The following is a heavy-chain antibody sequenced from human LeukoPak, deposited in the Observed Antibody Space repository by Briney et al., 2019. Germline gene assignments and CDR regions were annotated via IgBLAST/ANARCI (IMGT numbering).Heavy chain of an antibody. CDR1: GFTFNTYN. CDR2: ISSSGSTI. J-gene: IGHJ4*02. V-gene: IGHV3-48*01. Sequence: GGSLRLSCAASGFTFNTYNMNWVRQAPGKGLECVSYISSSGSTIYYADSVKGRFTISRDNAKNSLYLQMNSLRAEDTAVYYCARALGWLPENYWGQGTLVTVSS. D-gene: IGHD5-24*01. CDR3: ARALGWLPENY.